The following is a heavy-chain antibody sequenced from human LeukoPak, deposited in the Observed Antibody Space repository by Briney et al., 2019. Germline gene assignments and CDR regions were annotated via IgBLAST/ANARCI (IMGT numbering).Heavy chain of an antibody. CDR1: GGSFSGYY. CDR3: ARAGRIFRSKGSSSVVGYYYYYMDV. Sequence: SETLSLTCAVHGGSFSGYYWSWIRQPPGKGLEWIGEINHSGSTNYNPSLKSRVTISVDTSKNQFSLRLSSVTAADTAVYYCARAGRIFRSKGSSSVVGYYYYYMDVWGKGTTVTVSS. J-gene: IGHJ6*03. D-gene: IGHD6-6*01. V-gene: IGHV4-34*01. CDR2: INHSGST.